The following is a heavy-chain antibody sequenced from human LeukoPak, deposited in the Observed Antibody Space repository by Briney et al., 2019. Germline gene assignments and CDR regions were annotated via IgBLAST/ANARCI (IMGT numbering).Heavy chain of an antibody. J-gene: IGHJ5*01. CDR3: VKRSTGTTEGWFDA. V-gene: IGHV3-23*01. Sequence: GGSVRRSCAASGFSMSSHARSWLRQAPGKGLEWVSNIGGSGLSTYYADSVKGRFTISRDNSKNTLYLQMNSLTGEYTAVYSPVKRSTGTTEGWFDAWGQGTMVTVSS. D-gene: IGHD1-1*01. CDR1: GFSMSSHA. CDR2: IGGSGLST.